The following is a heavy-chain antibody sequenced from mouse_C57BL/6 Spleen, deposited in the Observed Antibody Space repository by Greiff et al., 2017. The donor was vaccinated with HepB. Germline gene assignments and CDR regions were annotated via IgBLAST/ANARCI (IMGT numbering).Heavy chain of an antibody. V-gene: IGHV1-53*01. Sequence: KQPGTELVKPGASVKLSCKASGYTFTSYWMHWVKQRPGQGLEWIGNINPSNGGTNYNEKFKSKATLTVDKSSSTAYMQLSSLTSEDSAVYYCARGYYDYDVEDYYAMDYWGQGTSVTVSS. CDR1: GYTFTSYW. CDR2: INPSNGGT. J-gene: IGHJ4*01. CDR3: ARGYYDYDVEDYYAMDY. D-gene: IGHD2-4*01.